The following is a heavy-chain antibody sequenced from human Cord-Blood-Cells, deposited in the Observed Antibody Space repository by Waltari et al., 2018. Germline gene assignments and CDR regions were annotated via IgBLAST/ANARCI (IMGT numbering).Heavy chain of an antibody. J-gene: IGHJ4*02. CDR3: ARGRGWLRCFDY. V-gene: IGHV4-34*01. D-gene: IGHD5-12*01. CDR2: INHSGST. Sequence: QVQLQQWGAGLLKPSETLSLTCAVYGGSFSGYYWSWIRQPPGKGLEWIGEINHSGSTNYNPSLKSRVTISVDTSKNQFSLKLSSVTAADTAVYYCARGRGWLRCFDYWGQGTLVTVSS. CDR1: GGSFSGYY.